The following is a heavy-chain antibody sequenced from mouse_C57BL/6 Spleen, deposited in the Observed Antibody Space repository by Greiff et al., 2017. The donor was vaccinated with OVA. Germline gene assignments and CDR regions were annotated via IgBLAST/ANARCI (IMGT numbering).Heavy chain of an antibody. CDR2: INPNNGGT. Sequence: VQLQQSGPELVKPGASVKISCKASGYTFTDYYMNWVKQSHGKSLEWIGDINPNNGGTSYNQKFKGKATLTVDKSSSTAYMELRSLTSEDSAVYYCAEGGYGSSYGYFDVWGTGTTVTVSS. V-gene: IGHV1-26*01. CDR3: AEGGYGSSYGYFDV. D-gene: IGHD1-1*01. J-gene: IGHJ1*03. CDR1: GYTFTDYY.